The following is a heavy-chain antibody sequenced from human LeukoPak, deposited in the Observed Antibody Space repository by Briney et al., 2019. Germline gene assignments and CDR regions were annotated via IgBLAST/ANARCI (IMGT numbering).Heavy chain of an antibody. CDR1: GESYSGYY. CDR3: ARGYGIAAAGPPLFDY. Sequence: SARLSLTCDVYGESYSGYYWSWIRQHPGKGLEWIGEINHSGSTNYNPSLKSRVTISVDTSKNQFSLKLSSVTAADTAVYYCARGYGIAAAGPPLFDYWGQGTLVTVSS. V-gene: IGHV4-34*01. D-gene: IGHD6-13*01. CDR2: INHSGST. J-gene: IGHJ4*02.